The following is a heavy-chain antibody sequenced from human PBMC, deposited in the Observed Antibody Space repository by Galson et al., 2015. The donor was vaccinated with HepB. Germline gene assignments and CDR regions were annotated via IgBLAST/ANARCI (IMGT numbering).Heavy chain of an antibody. J-gene: IGHJ6*02. D-gene: IGHD3-3*01. CDR3: TTGNTIFGVVIHVASGHYGMDV. Sequence: SLRLSCAASGFTFSNAWMSWVRQAPGKGLEWVGRIKSKTDGGTTDYAAPVKGRFTISRDDSKNTLYLQMNSLKTEDTAVYYCTTGNTIFGVVIHVASGHYGMDVWGQGTTVTVSS. V-gene: IGHV3-15*01. CDR1: GFTFSNAW. CDR2: IKSKTDGGTT.